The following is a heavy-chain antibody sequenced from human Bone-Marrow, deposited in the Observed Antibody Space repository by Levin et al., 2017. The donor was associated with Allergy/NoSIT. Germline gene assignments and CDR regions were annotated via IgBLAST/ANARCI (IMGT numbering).Heavy chain of an antibody. Sequence: PGGSLRLSCAASGFTFSTYGMHWVRQAPGKGLEWVAVISYDGTNKYYEDSVQGRFTISRDNSRNTVYLQMSSLEPEDTAVYYCAKDTPRISVFAVIQRRIGYGMDVWGQGTTVTVSS. J-gene: IGHJ6*02. CDR3: AKDTPRISVFAVIQRRIGYGMDV. CDR1: GFTFSTYG. D-gene: IGHD3-3*01. CDR2: ISYDGTNK. V-gene: IGHV3-30*18.